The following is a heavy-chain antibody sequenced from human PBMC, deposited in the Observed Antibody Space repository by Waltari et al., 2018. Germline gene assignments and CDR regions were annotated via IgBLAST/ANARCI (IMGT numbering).Heavy chain of an antibody. J-gene: IGHJ4*02. CDR3: ARLPEGSGMGGPYYFDY. V-gene: IGHV4-39*01. D-gene: IGHD3-10*01. CDR1: GGSISSSSYY. CDR2: IYYSGST. Sequence: QLQLQESGPGLVKPSETLSLTCTVSGGSISSSSYYWGWIRQPPGKGLEWIGSIYYSGSTYYNPSLKSRVTISVDTSKNQFSLKLSSVTAADTAVYYCARLPEGSGMGGPYYFDYWGQGTLVTVSS.